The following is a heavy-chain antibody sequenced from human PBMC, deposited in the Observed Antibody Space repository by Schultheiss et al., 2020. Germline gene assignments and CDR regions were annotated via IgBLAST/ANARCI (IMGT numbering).Heavy chain of an antibody. CDR3: ARGLSDTAMNNWFDP. CDR1: GGSISSGGYY. D-gene: IGHD5-18*01. V-gene: IGHV4-31*03. CDR2: IYYSGST. J-gene: IGHJ5*02. Sequence: SQPLSPTCTVSGGSISSGGYYWSWIRQHPGKGLEWIGYIYYSGSTYYNPSLKSRVTISVDTSKNQFSLKLSSVTAADTAVYYCARGLSDTAMNNWFDPWGRGTLITVAS.